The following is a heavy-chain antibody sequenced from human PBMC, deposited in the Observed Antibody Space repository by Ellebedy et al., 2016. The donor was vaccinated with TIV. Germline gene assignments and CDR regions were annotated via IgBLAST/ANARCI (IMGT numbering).Heavy chain of an antibody. V-gene: IGHV3-30*04. J-gene: IGHJ4*02. D-gene: IGHD1-26*01. CDR2: ISYDGSNK. CDR1: GFTFSSYA. CDR3: ARGDREWELKDY. Sequence: GGSLRLSCAASGFTFSSYAMHWVRQAPGKGLEWVAVISYDGSNKYYADSVKGRFTISRDNSKNTLYLQMNSLRAEDTAVYYCARGDREWELKDYWGQGTLVTVSS.